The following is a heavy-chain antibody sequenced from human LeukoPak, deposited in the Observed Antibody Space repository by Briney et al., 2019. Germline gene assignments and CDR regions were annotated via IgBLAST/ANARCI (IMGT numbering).Heavy chain of an antibody. CDR1: GGSISTNY. CDR2: IYYSGST. Sequence: SETLSLTCTVSGGSISTNYWSWIRQPPGKGLEWIGYIYYSGSTNYNPSLKSRVTISVDTSKNQFSLKLSSVTAADTAVYYCTRDSGQIPSIDAFDIWGQGTMVTVSS. J-gene: IGHJ3*02. D-gene: IGHD2-2*01. V-gene: IGHV4-59*01. CDR3: TRDSGQIPSIDAFDI.